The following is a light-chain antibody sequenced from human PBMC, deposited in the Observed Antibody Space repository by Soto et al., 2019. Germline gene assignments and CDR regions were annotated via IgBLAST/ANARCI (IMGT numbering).Light chain of an antibody. CDR3: CSHAGGSSWV. V-gene: IGLV2-11*01. CDR2: DVT. J-gene: IGLJ3*02. Sequence: ALTQPRSVSGSPGQSVTISCTGTSGDVGAYDRVSWYQHHPTKAPKLIIYDVTNRPSGVPYRFSGSKSGSTASLTISGLQAEDEADYYCCSHAGGSSWVFGGGTQLTVL. CDR1: SGDVGAYDR.